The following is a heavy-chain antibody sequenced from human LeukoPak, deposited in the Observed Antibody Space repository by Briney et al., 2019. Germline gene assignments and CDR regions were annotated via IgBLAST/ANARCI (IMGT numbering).Heavy chain of an antibody. CDR1: GGTFSSYA. J-gene: IGHJ6*04. V-gene: IGHV1-69*13. CDR3: ARGVRFLECLLYQSYYYYGRDV. Sequence: SVKVSCKASGGTFSSYAISWVRQAPGQGLEWMGGIIPIFGTANYAQKFQGRVTITADESTSTAYMELSSLRSEDTAVYYCARGVRFLECLLYQSYYYYGRDVGAKGTTVTVSS. D-gene: IGHD3-3*01. CDR2: IIPIFGTA.